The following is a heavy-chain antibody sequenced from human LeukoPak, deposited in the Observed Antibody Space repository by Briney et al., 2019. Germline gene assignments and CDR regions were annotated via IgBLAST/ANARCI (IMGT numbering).Heavy chain of an antibody. Sequence: PGGSLRLSCAASGFTFSSYWMSWVRQAPGKGLEWVANIKQDGSEKYYVDSVKGRFTISRDNAKNSLYLQMSSLRAEDTAVYYCARDIGYSSPIYHPGPGHFDYWGQGTLVTVSS. D-gene: IGHD6-13*01. V-gene: IGHV3-7*01. CDR1: GFTFSSYW. CDR2: IKQDGSEK. J-gene: IGHJ4*02. CDR3: ARDIGYSSPIYHPGPGHFDY.